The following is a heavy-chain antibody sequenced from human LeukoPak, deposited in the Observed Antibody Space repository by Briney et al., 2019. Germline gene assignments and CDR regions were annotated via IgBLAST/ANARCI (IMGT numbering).Heavy chain of an antibody. V-gene: IGHV4-59*08. CDR1: GGSISSYY. CDR2: IYYSGST. D-gene: IGHD3-9*01. J-gene: IGHJ3*02. CDR3: AGGYYDILTGYHDAFDI. Sequence: SETLSLTCTVSGGSISSYYWSWIRQPPGKGLEWIGYIYYSGSTNYNPSLKSRVTISVDTSKNQFSLKLSSVTAADTAVYYCAGGYYDILTGYHDAFDIWGQGTMVTVSS.